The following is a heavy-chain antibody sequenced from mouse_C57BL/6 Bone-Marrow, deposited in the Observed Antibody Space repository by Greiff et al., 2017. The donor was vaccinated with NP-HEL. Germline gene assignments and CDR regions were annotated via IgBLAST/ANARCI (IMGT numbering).Heavy chain of an antibody. CDR1: GFPITSGYY. CDR3: AGLLPYYFDY. CDR2: ITHSGET. D-gene: IGHD2-3*01. Sequence: VHLVESGPGLVKPSQSLFLTCSITGFPITSGYYWIWIRQSPGKPLEWMGYITHSGETFYNPSLQSPISITRETSKNQFFLQLNSVTTEDTAMYYCAGLLPYYFDYWGQGTTLTVSS. J-gene: IGHJ2*01. V-gene: IGHV12-3*01.